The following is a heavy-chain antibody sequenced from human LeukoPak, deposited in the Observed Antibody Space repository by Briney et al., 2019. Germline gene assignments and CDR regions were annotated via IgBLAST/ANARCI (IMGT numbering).Heavy chain of an antibody. Sequence: SETLSLTCTVSGGSISRYYWSWIRQPPGKGLEWIGYIYYSGSTNYNPSLKSRVTISVDTSKNQFSQKLSSVTAADTAVYYCAKSGYSYGHKGGAFDIWGQGTMVTVSS. V-gene: IGHV4-59*01. D-gene: IGHD5-18*01. CDR1: GGSISRYY. CDR3: AKSGYSYGHKGGAFDI. CDR2: IYYSGST. J-gene: IGHJ3*02.